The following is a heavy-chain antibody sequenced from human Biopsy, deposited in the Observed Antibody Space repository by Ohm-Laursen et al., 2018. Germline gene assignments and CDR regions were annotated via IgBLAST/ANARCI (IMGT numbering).Heavy chain of an antibody. CDR1: EFTFSGYS. Sequence: LSLTCAASEFTFSGYSMNWVRQAPGRGLEWVSVISGSGGSTHCADSVKGRFTISRDNSKSTLYLQMNSLRAEDTAMYYCARDLYDFCGGCPFDPWGQGTLVTVS. CDR2: ISGSGGST. D-gene: IGHD3-3*01. CDR3: ARDLYDFCGGCPFDP. J-gene: IGHJ5*02. V-gene: IGHV3-23*01.